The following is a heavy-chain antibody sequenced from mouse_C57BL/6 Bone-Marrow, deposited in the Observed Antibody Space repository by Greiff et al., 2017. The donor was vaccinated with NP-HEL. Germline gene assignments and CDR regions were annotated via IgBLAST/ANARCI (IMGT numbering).Heavy chain of an antibody. CDR3: ATMKYYFDD. CDR1: GYAFSSSW. D-gene: IGHD2-3*01. J-gene: IGHJ2*01. Sequence: QVQLQQSGPELVKPGASVKISCKASGYAFSSSWMHWVKQRPGKGLEWIGRIYPGDGDTNYNGKFKGKATLTADKSSSTAYMQLSSLTSEDSAVYGCATMKYYFDDWGQGTTLTVSS. CDR2: IYPGDGDT. V-gene: IGHV1-82*01.